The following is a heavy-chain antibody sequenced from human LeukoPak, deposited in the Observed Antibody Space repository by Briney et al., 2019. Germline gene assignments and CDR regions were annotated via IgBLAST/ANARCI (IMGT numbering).Heavy chain of an antibody. CDR3: ARIGYSYGGP. J-gene: IGHJ5*02. D-gene: IGHD5-18*01. CDR2: TYYRSKWYN. Sequence: SQTLSLTCALSGDSVSSNSSAWNWIRQSPSRGLEWLGRTYYRSKWYNDYAVSVKGRITINPDTSKNHSSLQLNSVTPEDTAIYYCARIGYSYGGPWGQGTLVTVSS. V-gene: IGHV6-1*01. CDR1: GDSVSSNSSA.